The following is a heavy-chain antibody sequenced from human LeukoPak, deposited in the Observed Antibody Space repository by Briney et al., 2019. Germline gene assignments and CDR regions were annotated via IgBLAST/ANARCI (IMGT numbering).Heavy chain of an antibody. CDR3: ARGDSSGSLDY. D-gene: IGHD3-22*01. CDR1: GGSISSYY. CDR2: VYTNGNT. J-gene: IGHJ4*02. V-gene: IGHV4-4*07. Sequence: SETLSLTCTVSGGSISSYYWSWIWQPAGKGLDWIGRVYTNGNTNYNPSFKSRVTMSVDTSKNQFSLKLSSVTAADTAVYYCARGDSSGSLDYWGQGTLVTVSS.